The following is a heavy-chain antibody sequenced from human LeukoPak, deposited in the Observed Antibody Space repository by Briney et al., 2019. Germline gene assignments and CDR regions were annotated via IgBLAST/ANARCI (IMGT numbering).Heavy chain of an antibody. V-gene: IGHV1-46*01. CDR2: INPSGGST. CDR1: GYTFTSYY. Sequence: ASVKVSCKASGYTFTSYYMHWVRQAPGQGLEWMGIINPSGGSTSYAQKFQGRVTMTRDTSTSTVYMELSSLRSGDTAVYYCARDRYYYDSSGYYDYWGQGTLVTVSS. J-gene: IGHJ4*02. D-gene: IGHD3-22*01. CDR3: ARDRYYYDSSGYYDY.